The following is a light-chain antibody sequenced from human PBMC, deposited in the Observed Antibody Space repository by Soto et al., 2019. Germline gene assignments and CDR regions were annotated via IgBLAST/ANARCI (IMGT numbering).Light chain of an antibody. CDR1: QSVSSSY. CDR3: QRYDTSSWP. V-gene: IGKV3-20*01. CDR2: GAS. J-gene: IGKJ1*01. Sequence: EIVLTQSPGTLSLSPGERATLSCRASQSVSSSYLAWYQQKPGQAPRLLISGASNRAAGTPDRFSGSGSGTDFTLTISRLEPEDFAVYYCQRYDTSSWPFGQGTKVEVK.